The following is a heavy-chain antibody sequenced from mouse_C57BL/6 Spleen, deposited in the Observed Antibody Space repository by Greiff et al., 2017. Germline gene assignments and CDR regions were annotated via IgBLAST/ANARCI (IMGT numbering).Heavy chain of an antibody. Sequence: VQLVASGGGFVKPGGSLKLSCAASGFTFSDYGMHWVRQAPEKGLEWVAYISSGSSTIYYADTVTGRFTISRDNAKNTLFLQMTSLRSEDTAMYYCARYSYFDYWGQGTTLTVSS. D-gene: IGHD2-12*01. CDR2: ISSGSSTI. V-gene: IGHV5-17*01. CDR3: ARYSYFDY. J-gene: IGHJ2*01. CDR1: GFTFSDYG.